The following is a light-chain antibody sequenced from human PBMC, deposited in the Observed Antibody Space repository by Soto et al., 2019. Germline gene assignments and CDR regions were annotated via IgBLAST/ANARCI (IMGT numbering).Light chain of an antibody. J-gene: IGKJ1*01. CDR2: TAS. CDR3: QQYGSSPPWS. CDR1: QSISNNY. Sequence: EIVLAQSPGTLSLSPGERATLSCRASQSISNNYLAWYQQKPGQAPSLLIYTASNRAAGIPDRFSGSGSGTDFTLTISRLEPEDFAVYYCQQYGSSPPWSFGQGTK. V-gene: IGKV3-20*01.